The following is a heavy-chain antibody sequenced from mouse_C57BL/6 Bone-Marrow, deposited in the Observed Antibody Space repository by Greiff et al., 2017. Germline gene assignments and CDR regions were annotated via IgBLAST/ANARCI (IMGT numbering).Heavy chain of an antibody. J-gene: IGHJ2*01. CDR1: GYTFTSYW. CDR3: ARPLYGSSYRGFFDY. CDR2: IDPSDSYT. Sequence: VQLQQPGAELVMPGASVKLSCKASGYTFTSYWMHWVKQRPGQGLEWIGEIDPSDSYTNYNQKFKGKSTLTVDKSSSTAYMQLSSMTSEDSAVYYSARPLYGSSYRGFFDYWGQGTTLTVSS. V-gene: IGHV1-69*01. D-gene: IGHD1-1*01.